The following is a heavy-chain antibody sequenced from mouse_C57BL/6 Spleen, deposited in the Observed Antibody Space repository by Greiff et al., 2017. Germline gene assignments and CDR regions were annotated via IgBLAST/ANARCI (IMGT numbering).Heavy chain of an antibody. CDR3: TTPDSSGPWFAY. J-gene: IGHJ3*01. Sequence: VQLQQSGAELVRPGASVKLSCTASGFNIKDYYMHWVKQRPEQGLEWIGRIDPEDGDTEYAPKFQGKATMTADTSSNTAYLQLSSLTSEDTAVYYCTTPDSSGPWFAYWGQGTLVTVSA. CDR2: IDPEDGDT. V-gene: IGHV14-1*01. D-gene: IGHD3-2*02. CDR1: GFNIKDYY.